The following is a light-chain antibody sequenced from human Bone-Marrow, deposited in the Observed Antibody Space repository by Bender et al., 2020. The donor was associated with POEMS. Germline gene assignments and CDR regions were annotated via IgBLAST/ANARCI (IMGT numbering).Light chain of an antibody. CDR2: EVN. CDR3: CSYAGSSTLL. Sequence: QSALTQPPSASGSPGQSVTISCTGTSSDVGGYDYVSWYQQHPGKAPKLMIYEVNKRPSGVPDRFSGSKSGDTASLTVSGLRAEDEADYYCCSYAGSSTLLFGGGTKLTVL. J-gene: IGLJ2*01. CDR1: SSDVGGYDY. V-gene: IGLV2-8*01.